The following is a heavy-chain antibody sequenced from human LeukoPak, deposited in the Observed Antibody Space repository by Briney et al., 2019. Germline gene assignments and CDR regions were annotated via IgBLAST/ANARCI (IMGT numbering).Heavy chain of an antibody. CDR1: GFTFSDYY. D-gene: IGHD6-19*01. J-gene: IGHJ5*02. CDR2: ISSSGSTI. V-gene: IGHV3-11*01. Sequence: GGSLRLSCAASGFTFSDYYMSWIRQAPGKGLEWASYISSSGSTIYYADSVKGRFTISRDNAKNSLYLQMNSLRAEDTAVCYCARGLLAVAGNWFDPWGQGTLVTVSS. CDR3: ARGLLAVAGNWFDP.